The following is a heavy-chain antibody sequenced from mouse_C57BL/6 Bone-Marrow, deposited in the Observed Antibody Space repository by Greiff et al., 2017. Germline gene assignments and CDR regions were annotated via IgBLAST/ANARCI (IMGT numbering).Heavy chain of an antibody. Sequence: EVKLLESGEGLVKPGGSLKLSCAASGFTFSSYAMSWVRQTPEKRLEWFAYISSGGDYIYYADTVKGRFTISRDNARNTLYLQMSSLKSEDTAMYYCTRITTVVYYYAMDYWGQGTSVTVSS. J-gene: IGHJ4*01. D-gene: IGHD1-1*01. CDR3: TRITTVVYYYAMDY. CDR1: GFTFSSYA. CDR2: ISSGGDYI. V-gene: IGHV5-9-1*02.